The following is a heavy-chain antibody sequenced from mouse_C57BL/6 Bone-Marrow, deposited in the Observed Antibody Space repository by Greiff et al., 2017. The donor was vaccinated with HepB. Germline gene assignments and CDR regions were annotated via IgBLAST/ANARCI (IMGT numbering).Heavy chain of an antibody. Sequence: QVQLKESGAELVKPGASVKLSCKASGYTFTEYTIHWVKQRSGQGLEWIGWFYPGSGSIKYNEKFKDKATLTADKSSSTVYMELSRLTSEDSAVYFCARHGDGAYYYGSSFDYWGQGTTLTVSS. CDR3: ARHGDGAYYYGSSFDY. V-gene: IGHV1-62-2*01. CDR2: FYPGSGSI. D-gene: IGHD1-1*01. J-gene: IGHJ2*01. CDR1: GYTFTEYT.